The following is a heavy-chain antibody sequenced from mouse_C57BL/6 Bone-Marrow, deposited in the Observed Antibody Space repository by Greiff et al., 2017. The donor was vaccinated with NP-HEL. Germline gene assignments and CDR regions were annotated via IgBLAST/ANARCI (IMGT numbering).Heavy chain of an antibody. Sequence: VQLQQSGPELVKPGASVKISCKASGYAFSSSWMNWVKQRPGKGLEWIGRIYPGDGDTNYNGKFKGKATLTADKSSSTAYMQLSSLTSEDSAVYFCARWSSYRYFDVWGTGTTVTVSS. J-gene: IGHJ1*03. V-gene: IGHV1-82*01. CDR2: IYPGDGDT. D-gene: IGHD1-1*01. CDR1: GYAFSSSW. CDR3: ARWSSYRYFDV.